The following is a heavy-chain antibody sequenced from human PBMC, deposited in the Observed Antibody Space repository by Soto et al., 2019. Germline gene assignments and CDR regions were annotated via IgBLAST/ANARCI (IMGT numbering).Heavy chain of an antibody. Sequence: QLQLQESGPGLVKPSETLSLTCTVSGGSISDSSYYWGWIRQPPGKGLEWIGSIYHSGSSYYNPSLKSRVTISVDTSKNQFALRLSSVTAADSALYYCARCFLEWPHFAPWGQGTLVTVSS. D-gene: IGHD3-3*01. V-gene: IGHV4-39*01. CDR2: IYHSGSS. CDR3: ARCFLEWPHFAP. J-gene: IGHJ5*02. CDR1: GGSISDSSYY.